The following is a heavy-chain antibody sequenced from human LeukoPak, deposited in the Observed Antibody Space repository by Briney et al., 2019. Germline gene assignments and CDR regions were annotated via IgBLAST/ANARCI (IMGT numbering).Heavy chain of an antibody. CDR3: ARLPRGYCSSTSCPTHFPD. V-gene: IGHV4-39*01. Sequence: SETLSLTCTVSGGSISSTDYYWGWIRQPPGKGLEWIGRIYYSGSTYYNPSLKRRVTISVDTSKNQFSLKLSSVTAADTAVYYCARLPRGYCSSTSCPTHFPDWGQGTLVTVSS. D-gene: IGHD2-2*01. CDR2: IYYSGST. J-gene: IGHJ4*02. CDR1: GGSISSTDYY.